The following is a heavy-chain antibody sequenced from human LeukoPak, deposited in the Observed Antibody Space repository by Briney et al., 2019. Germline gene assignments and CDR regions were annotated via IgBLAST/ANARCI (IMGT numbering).Heavy chain of an antibody. J-gene: IGHJ6*03. D-gene: IGHD3-10*01. CDR2: INHSGST. V-gene: IGHV4-34*01. Sequence: SETLSLTCAVYGGSFSGYYWSWIRQPPGKGLEWIGEINHSGSTNYNPSLKSRVTISVDTSKNRFSLKLSSVTAADTAVYYCARVSISYYYGSGSRPYYYYMDVWGKGTTVTVSS. CDR1: GGSFSGYY. CDR3: ARVSISYYYGSGSRPYYYYMDV.